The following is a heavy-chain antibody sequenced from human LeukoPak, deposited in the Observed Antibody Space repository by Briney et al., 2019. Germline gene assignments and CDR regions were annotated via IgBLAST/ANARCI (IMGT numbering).Heavy chain of an antibody. V-gene: IGHV3-23*01. CDR3: ARDRSSNEYYFDY. CDR2: ISASGRDT. Sequence: QPGGSLRLSCVVSGLSFSSYSMTWVRQAPGKGLEWVSGISASGRDTWFPDSVKGRFTISRDNSKNTLYLQMNSLRAEDTAVYYCARDRSSNEYYFDYWGQGTLVTVSS. CDR1: GLSFSSYS. D-gene: IGHD2-2*01. J-gene: IGHJ4*02.